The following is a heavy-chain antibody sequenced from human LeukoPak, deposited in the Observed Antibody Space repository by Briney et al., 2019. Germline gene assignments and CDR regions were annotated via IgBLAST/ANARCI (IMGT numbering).Heavy chain of an antibody. CDR2: IVVGSGNT. Sequence: ASVKVSCKASGFTFTSSAVQWVRQARGQRLEWIGWIVVGSGNTNYAQKFQERVTITRDMSTSTAYMELSSLRSEDTAVYYCAADRLLWFGELPTHGMDVWGKGTTVTVSS. D-gene: IGHD3-10*01. CDR1: GFTFTSSA. V-gene: IGHV1-58*01. J-gene: IGHJ6*04. CDR3: AADRLLWFGELPTHGMDV.